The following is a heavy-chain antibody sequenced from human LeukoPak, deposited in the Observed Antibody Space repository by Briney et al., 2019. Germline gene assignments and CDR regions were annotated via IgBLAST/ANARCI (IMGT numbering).Heavy chain of an antibody. V-gene: IGHV3-23*01. CDR1: GFRFSDYS. CDR2: ISGSGGST. J-gene: IGHJ6*03. CDR3: GRNYYGSGSYYYYTDV. D-gene: IGHD3-10*01. Sequence: GGSLRLSCAASGFRFSDYSMNWVRQAPGKGLEWVSAISGSGGSTYYADSVKGRFTISRDNSKNTLYLQMNSLRAEDTAVYYCGRNYYGSGSYYYYTDVWGKGTTVTVSS.